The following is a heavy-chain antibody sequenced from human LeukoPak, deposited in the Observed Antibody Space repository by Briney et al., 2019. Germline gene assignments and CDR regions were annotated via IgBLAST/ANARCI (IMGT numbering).Heavy chain of an antibody. CDR1: GFTFSIYV. CDR2: ISGSGGST. D-gene: IGHD3-16*01. J-gene: IGHJ4*02. V-gene: IGHV3-23*01. CDR3: AKGSRRLRLGELFDY. Sequence: GGSLRLSCAASGFTFSIYVMSWVRQAPGTGLEWVSAISGSGGSTYYADSVKGRFTISRDNSKNTLYLQMSSLRAEDTAVYYCAKGSRRLRLGELFDYWGQGTLVTVSS.